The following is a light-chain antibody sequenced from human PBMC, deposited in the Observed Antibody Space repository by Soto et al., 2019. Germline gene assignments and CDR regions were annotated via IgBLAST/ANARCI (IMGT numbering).Light chain of an antibody. CDR2: GAS. Sequence: DIQMTQSPSSLSASVGDRVTITCRASRNIDRYVNWYQQKPGKAPKLLIYGASSLQSGVPSRFSGSGSGADFTLTIRSLLPEDFASYYCQQSYSASFGGGTKVDIK. J-gene: IGKJ4*01. CDR1: RNIDRY. V-gene: IGKV1-39*01. CDR3: QQSYSAS.